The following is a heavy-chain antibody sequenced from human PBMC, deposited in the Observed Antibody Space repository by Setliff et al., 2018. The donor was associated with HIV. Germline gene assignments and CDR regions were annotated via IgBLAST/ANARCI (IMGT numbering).Heavy chain of an antibody. Sequence: SETLSLTCTVSGGSTDSGSYYWAWIRQPPGKGLEWIGSMYYTGSTYYNPPLKSRVTISIDTSKNQFSLKLNSVTAADTAMYYCARDGGSSGWYFVLGYSDYWGPGTLVTVSS. CDR2: MYYTGST. CDR3: ARDGGSSGWYFVLGYSDY. CDR1: GGSTDSGSYY. V-gene: IGHV4-39*02. J-gene: IGHJ4*02. D-gene: IGHD6-19*01.